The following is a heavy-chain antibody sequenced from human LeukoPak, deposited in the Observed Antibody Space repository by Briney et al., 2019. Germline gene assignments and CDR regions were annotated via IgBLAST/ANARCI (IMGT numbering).Heavy chain of an antibody. Sequence: ASVKVSCKTSGFTFSTSAVQWVRQARGQRLEWIGWIIVGSGATNYAQSLQGRFTITRDMSTNTAYMELSSLGSEDSAVYYCAAELYGVYTDCCTFHLWGQGTVVTVSS. J-gene: IGHJ3*01. V-gene: IGHV1-58*01. CDR3: AAELYGVYTDCCTFHL. CDR2: IIVGSGAT. CDR1: GFTFSTSA. D-gene: IGHD4-17*01.